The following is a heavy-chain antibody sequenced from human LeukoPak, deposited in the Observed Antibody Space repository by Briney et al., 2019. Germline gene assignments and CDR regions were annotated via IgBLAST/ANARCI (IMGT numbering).Heavy chain of an antibody. CDR3: ASLGDLGAFDI. V-gene: IGHV4-30-2*01. D-gene: IGHD3-16*01. J-gene: IGHJ3*02. CDR2: IYHSGST. CDR1: GGSISSGGYS. Sequence: SQTLSLTCAVSGGSISSGGYSWSWIRQPPGKGLEWIGYIYHSGSTYYNPSLKSRVTISVDRSKNQFSLKLSSVTAADTAVYYCASLGDLGAFDIWSQGTMVTVSS.